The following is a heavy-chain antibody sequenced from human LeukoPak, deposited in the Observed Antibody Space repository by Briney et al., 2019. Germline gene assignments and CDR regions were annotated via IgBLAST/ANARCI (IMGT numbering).Heavy chain of an antibody. CDR2: IYYSGST. Sequence: PSETLSLTCTVSGYSISSGYYWGWIRQPPGKGLEWIGSIYYSGSTYYNPSLKSRVTISVDTSKNQFSLKLSSVTAADTAVYYCARQGAAPAGFDYWGQGTLVTVSS. CDR3: ARQGAAPAGFDY. CDR1: GYSISSGYY. D-gene: IGHD6-6*01. V-gene: IGHV4-38-2*02. J-gene: IGHJ4*02.